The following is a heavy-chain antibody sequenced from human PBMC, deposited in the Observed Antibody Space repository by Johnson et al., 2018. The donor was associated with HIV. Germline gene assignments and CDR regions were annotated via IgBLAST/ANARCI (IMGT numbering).Heavy chain of an antibody. CDR1: GFTVSSNY. CDR2: IYSGGST. J-gene: IGHJ3*02. V-gene: IGHV3-66*01. Sequence: VQLVESGGGLVQPGGSLRLSCAASGFTVSSNYMSWVRQAPGKGLEWVSVIYSGGSTYYADSVKGRFSISRDNSKNTLYLKMNSLRAEDTAVYYCVREVRKAVAGNFDIWGQGTMVTVSS. D-gene: IGHD6-19*01. CDR3: VREVRKAVAGNFDI.